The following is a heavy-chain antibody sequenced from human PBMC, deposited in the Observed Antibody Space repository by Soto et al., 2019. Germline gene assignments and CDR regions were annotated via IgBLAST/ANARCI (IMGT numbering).Heavy chain of an antibody. J-gene: IGHJ6*02. D-gene: IGHD5-18*01. V-gene: IGHV1-24*01. CDR3: ATTQFASDTAIVTIGDYYYGMDV. CDR2: FDPEDGET. Sequence: GASVKVSCKVSGYTLTELSMHWVRQAPGKGLEWMGGFDPEDGETIYAQKFQGRVTMTEDTSTDTAYMELSSLRSEDTAVYYCATTQFASDTAIVTIGDYYYGMDVWGQGTTVTGSS. CDR1: GYTLTELS.